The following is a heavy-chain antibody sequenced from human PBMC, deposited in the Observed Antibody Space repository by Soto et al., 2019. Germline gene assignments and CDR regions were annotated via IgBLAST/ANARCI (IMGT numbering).Heavy chain of an antibody. D-gene: IGHD6-19*01. J-gene: IGHJ4*02. CDR2: IWYDGSNK. V-gene: IGHV3-33*01. CDR3: VRGGSKRIAVAGTLLDY. Sequence: QVQLVESGGGVVQPGRSLRLSCAASGFTFSSYGMHWVRQAPGKGLEWVAVIWYDGSNKYYADSVKGRFTISRDNSKNTLYLQMNSLRAEDTAVYYCVRGGSKRIAVAGTLLDYWGQGTLVTVSS. CDR1: GFTFSSYG.